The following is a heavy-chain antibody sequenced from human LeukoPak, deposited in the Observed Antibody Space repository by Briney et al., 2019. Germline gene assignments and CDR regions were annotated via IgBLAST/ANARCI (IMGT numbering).Heavy chain of an antibody. D-gene: IGHD3-10*01. CDR3: ARPMVRGVIIKSAFDY. Sequence: GESLKISCQGSGYSFANYWIAWVRQTPGKGLEWMGIIYPGDSDTRYSPSFQGQVTISADKSISTAYLQWSSLKASDTAMYYCARPMVRGVIIKSAFDYWGQGTLVTVSS. V-gene: IGHV5-51*01. CDR2: IYPGDSDT. CDR1: GYSFANYW. J-gene: IGHJ4*02.